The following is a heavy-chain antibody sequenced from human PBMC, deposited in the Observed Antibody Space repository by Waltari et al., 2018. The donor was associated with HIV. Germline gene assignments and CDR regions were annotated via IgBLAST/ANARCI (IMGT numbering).Heavy chain of an antibody. D-gene: IGHD3-22*01. J-gene: IGHJ4*02. CDR1: GYTFTNYG. V-gene: IGHV1-18*01. Sequence: QVHLVQSGAELRKPGASVTVSCKASGYTFTNYGITWVRQAPGQGLEWMGWIIGYNGDTKNAQKVRGRVTMTTDTSTSTAYLEMGSLRFDDTAVYYCARDHYYGSSGYYSDYWGQGTLVTVSS. CDR2: IIGYNGDT. CDR3: ARDHYYGSSGYYSDY.